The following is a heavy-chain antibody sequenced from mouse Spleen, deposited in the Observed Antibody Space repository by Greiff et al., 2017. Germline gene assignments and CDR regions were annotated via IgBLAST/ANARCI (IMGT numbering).Heavy chain of an antibody. J-gene: IGHJ3*01. CDR2: ISNGGGST. Sequence: EVMLVESGGGLVQPGGSLKLSCATSGFTFSDYYMYWVRQTPEKRLEWVAYISNGGGSTYYPDTVKGRFTISRDNAKNTLYLQMSRLKSEDTAMYYCASWDYDAWFAYWGQGTLVTVSA. CDR3: ASWDYDAWFAY. D-gene: IGHD2-4*01. CDR1: GFTFSDYY. V-gene: IGHV5-12*02.